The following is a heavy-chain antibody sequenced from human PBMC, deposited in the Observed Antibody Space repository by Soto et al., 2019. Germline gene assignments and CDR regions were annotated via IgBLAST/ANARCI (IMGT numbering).Heavy chain of an antibody. J-gene: IGHJ5*02. CDR3: ARDLPLRGSGMPFHHWFDP. D-gene: IGHD3-10*01. Sequence: GSLRLSCAASGFTFSSYSMNWVRQAPGKGLEWVSYISSSSSTIYYADSVKGRFTISRDNAKNSLYLQMNSLRAEETAVYYGARDLPLRGSGMPFHHWFDPWGQGTLVTVSS. V-gene: IGHV3-48*01. CDR1: GFTFSSYS. CDR2: ISSSSSTI.